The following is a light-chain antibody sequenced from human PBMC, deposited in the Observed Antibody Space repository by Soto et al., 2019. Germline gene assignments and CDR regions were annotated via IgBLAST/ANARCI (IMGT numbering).Light chain of an antibody. CDR2: GAS. CDR1: QSVSNN. Sequence: EIVMTQSPATLSVSPGERATLSCRASQSVSNNLAWYQHKPGQAPRLLIYGASTRAIGIPARFSGSGSGTEFTLTISSLQSEDFALYYCQQYNKCPWTFGQGTKVEIK. CDR3: QQYNKCPWT. V-gene: IGKV3-15*01. J-gene: IGKJ1*01.